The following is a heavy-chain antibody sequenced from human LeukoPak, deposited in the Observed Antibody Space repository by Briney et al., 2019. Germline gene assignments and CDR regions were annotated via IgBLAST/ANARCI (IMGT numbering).Heavy chain of an antibody. D-gene: IGHD3-10*01. J-gene: IGHJ4*02. Sequence: GGSLRLSCAASGFTFSGYSMIWVRQAPGKGLDWVSYISTSSSTIYYADSVKGQFTISRDNAKNSLYLQVNSLRDEDTAVYYCARGRTYGSGSYWAFDYWGQGTLVTVSS. CDR3: ARGRTYGSGSYWAFDY. CDR1: GFTFSGYS. V-gene: IGHV3-48*02. CDR2: ISTSSSTI.